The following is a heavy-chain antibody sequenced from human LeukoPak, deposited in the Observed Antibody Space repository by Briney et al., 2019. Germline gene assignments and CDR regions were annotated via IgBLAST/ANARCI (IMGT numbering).Heavy chain of an antibody. CDR2: IYSGGST. CDR1: GFTVSSNY. D-gene: IGHD2-21*02. Sequence: GGSLRLSCAASGFTVSSNYMSWVRQAPGKGLEWVSVIYSGGSTYYADSVKGRFTISRGNSKNTLYLQMNSLRAEDTVVYYCARDQIVVVTATHYYYYGMDVWGQGTTVTVSS. CDR3: ARDQIVVVTATHYYYYGMDV. J-gene: IGHJ6*02. V-gene: IGHV3-66*01.